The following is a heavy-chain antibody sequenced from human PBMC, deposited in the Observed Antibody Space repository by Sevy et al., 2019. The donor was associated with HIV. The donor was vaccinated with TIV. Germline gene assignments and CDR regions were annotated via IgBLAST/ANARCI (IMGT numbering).Heavy chain of an antibody. V-gene: IGHV1-2*02. Sequence: ASVKVSCKDSGYTFTGYYMHWVRQAPGQGLEWMGWINPNSGGTNYSQKFQGRVTMTRDTSISTAYMELSRLRSDDTAVYYCARDLGYYYGSGKDYWGQGTLVTVSS. J-gene: IGHJ4*02. CDR1: GYTFTGYY. CDR3: ARDLGYYYGSGKDY. D-gene: IGHD3-10*01. CDR2: INPNSGGT.